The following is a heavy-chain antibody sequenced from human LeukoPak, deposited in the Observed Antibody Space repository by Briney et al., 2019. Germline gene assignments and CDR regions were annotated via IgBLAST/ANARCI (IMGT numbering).Heavy chain of an antibody. CDR1: GFIVSNNY. CDR3: AKPTGYSSSLPLRY. Sequence: PGGSLRLSCAASGFIVSNNYMSWVRQAPGKGLEWVSVIYSGGSTHYADSVKGRFTISRDHSKNTLYLQMNSLRAEDTAVYYCAKPTGYSSSLPLRYWGQGTLVTVSS. V-gene: IGHV3-53*01. CDR2: IYSGGST. J-gene: IGHJ4*02. D-gene: IGHD6-13*01.